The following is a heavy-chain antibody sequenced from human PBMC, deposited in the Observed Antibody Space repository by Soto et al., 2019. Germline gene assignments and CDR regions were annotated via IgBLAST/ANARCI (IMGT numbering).Heavy chain of an antibody. D-gene: IGHD2-2*01. V-gene: IGHV1-69*06. CDR3: ARAPVVPAATSADYYYGMDV. Sequence: SVKVSCKASGGTFSSYAISWVRQAPGQGLEWMGGIIPIFGTANYAQKFQGRVTITADKSTSTAYMELSSLRSEDTAVYYCARAPVVPAATSADYYYGMDVWGQGTTVTVSS. CDR1: GGTFSSYA. CDR2: IIPIFGTA. J-gene: IGHJ6*02.